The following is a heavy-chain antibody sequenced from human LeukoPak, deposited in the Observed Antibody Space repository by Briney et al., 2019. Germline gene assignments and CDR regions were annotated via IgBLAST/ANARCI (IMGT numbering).Heavy chain of an antibody. V-gene: IGHV3-30-3*01. D-gene: IGHD1-26*01. J-gene: IGHJ1*01. CDR3: AREGADTSPDMGYFQH. CDR1: GFTFSSYA. CDR2: ISYDGSNK. Sequence: PGGSLRLSCAASGFTFSSYAMHWVRQAPGKGLEWVAVISYDGSNKYYADSVKGRFTISRDNSKNTLYLQMNSLRAEDTAVYYCAREGADTSPDMGYFQHWGQGTLVTVSS.